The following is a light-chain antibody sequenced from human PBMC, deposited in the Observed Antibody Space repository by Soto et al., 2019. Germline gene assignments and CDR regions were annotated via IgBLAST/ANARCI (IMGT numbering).Light chain of an antibody. Sequence: ETVLTQSPGTLSLSPGERATLSCRASQTIRSNYLAWYRQTPGQAPRLLIYGASNRATGIADRFSGSGSGTDCTLIISRLEPEDFALYYFQQYGSSPWTFGQGTKVEIK. J-gene: IGKJ1*01. CDR1: QTIRSNY. CDR2: GAS. CDR3: QQYGSSPWT. V-gene: IGKV3-20*01.